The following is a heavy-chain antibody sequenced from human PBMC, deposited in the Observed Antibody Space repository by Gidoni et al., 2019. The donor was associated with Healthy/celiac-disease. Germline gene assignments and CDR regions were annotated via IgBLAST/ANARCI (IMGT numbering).Heavy chain of an antibody. V-gene: IGHV4-34*01. CDR3: ARGPIVVVPAANYYGMDV. D-gene: IGHD2-2*01. CDR2: INHSGST. CDR1: GGSFSGYY. J-gene: IGHJ6*02. Sequence: QVQLQQWGAGLLKPSETLSLTCPVYGGSFSGYYWSWIRQPPGKGLEWIGEINHSGSTNYNPSLKSRVTISVDTSKNQFSLKLSSVTAADTAVYYCARGPIVVVPAANYYGMDVWGQGTTVTVSS.